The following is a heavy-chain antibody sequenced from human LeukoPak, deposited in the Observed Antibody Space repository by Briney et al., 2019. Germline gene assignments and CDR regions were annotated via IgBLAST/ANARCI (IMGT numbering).Heavy chain of an antibody. J-gene: IGHJ6*03. CDR2: INHSGST. CDR3: ARDSLYYYYYMDV. CDR1: GGSFSGYY. V-gene: IGHV4-34*01. D-gene: IGHD2-15*01. Sequence: PSETLSLTCAVYGGSFSGYYWSWIRQPPGKGLEWIGEINHSGSTNYNPPLKSRVTISVDTSKNQFSLKLSSVTAADTAVYYCARDSLYYYYYMDVWGKGTTVTVSS.